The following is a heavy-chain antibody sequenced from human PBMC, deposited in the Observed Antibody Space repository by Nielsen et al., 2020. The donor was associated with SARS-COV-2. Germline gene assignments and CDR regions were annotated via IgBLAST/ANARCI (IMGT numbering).Heavy chain of an antibody. Sequence: SETLSLTCVVYGGPFSGNYWTWIRQPPEEGLEWIGDVNHSGSTNYNPSLKSRVTISVDTSKYQFSLKLNSVTAADTAVYYCARGIRHCSSGSCYLPLVYFDYWGQGSLVTVSS. V-gene: IGHV4-34*01. CDR2: VNHSGST. CDR1: GGPFSGNY. D-gene: IGHD2-15*01. J-gene: IGHJ4*02. CDR3: ARGIRHCSSGSCYLPLVYFDY.